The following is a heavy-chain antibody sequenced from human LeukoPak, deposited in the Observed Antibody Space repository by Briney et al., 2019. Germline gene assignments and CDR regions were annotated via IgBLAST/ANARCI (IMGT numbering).Heavy chain of an antibody. J-gene: IGHJ4*02. Sequence: SVKVSCKASGGTSSSYAIRLVRQAPGQGLEWMGGIIPIFGTANYAQKFQGRVTITADESTSTAYMELSSLRSEDTAVYYCAREGIVTTHSNCLDYWGQGTLVTVSS. CDR2: IIPIFGTA. D-gene: IGHD4-11*01. CDR3: AREGIVTTHSNCLDY. V-gene: IGHV1-69*13. CDR1: GGTSSSYA.